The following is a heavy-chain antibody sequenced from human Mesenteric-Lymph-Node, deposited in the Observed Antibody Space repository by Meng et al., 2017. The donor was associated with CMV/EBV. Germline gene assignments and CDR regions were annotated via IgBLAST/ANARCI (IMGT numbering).Heavy chain of an antibody. Sequence: SGPTLVKPTETLTLTCTVSGFSLSNARMGVSWIRQPPGKALEWLAHIFSNDEKSYSTSLKSRLTISKDTSKSQVVLTMTNMDPVDTATYYCARIPYDFWSGYHDYYYYGMDVWGQGTTVTVSS. D-gene: IGHD3-3*01. J-gene: IGHJ6*02. CDR1: GFSLSNARMG. V-gene: IGHV2-26*01. CDR3: ARIPYDFWSGYHDYYYYGMDV. CDR2: IFSNDEK.